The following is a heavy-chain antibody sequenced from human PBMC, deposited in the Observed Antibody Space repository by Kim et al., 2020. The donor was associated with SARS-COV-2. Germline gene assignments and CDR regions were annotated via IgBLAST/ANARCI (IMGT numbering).Heavy chain of an antibody. D-gene: IGHD7-27*01. CDR3: ARILGGDFDY. CDR2: EK. V-gene: IGHV3-7*03. J-gene: IGHJ4*02. Sequence: EKYYVDSVKGRFTISRDNAKNSLYLQMNSLGVEDTAVYYCARILGGDFDYWGQGTLVTVSS.